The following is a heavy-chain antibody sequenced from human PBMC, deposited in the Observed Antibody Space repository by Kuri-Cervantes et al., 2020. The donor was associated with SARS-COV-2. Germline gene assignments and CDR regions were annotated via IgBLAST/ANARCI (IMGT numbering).Heavy chain of an antibody. D-gene: IGHD3-3*01. J-gene: IGHJ6*02. Sequence: SETLSLTCAVYGGSFSGYYWSWIRQPPGKGLEWIGEINHSGSTNYNPSLKSRVTISVDTSKNQFSLKLSSVTAADTAVYYCARDYDFSQGYGMDVWGQGTTVTVSS. CDR1: GGSFSGYY. V-gene: IGHV4-34*01. CDR2: INHSGST. CDR3: ARDYDFSQGYGMDV.